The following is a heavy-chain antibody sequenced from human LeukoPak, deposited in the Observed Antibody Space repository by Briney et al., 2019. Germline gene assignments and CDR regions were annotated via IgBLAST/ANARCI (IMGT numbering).Heavy chain of an antibody. D-gene: IGHD3-10*01. Sequence: PGGSLRLSCAASGFTFSSYWMHWVRQAPGKGLVWVSRISTDGSSTSYADSVKGRFTISRDNAKNTLYLQMNSLRAEDTAVYYCARRLLSGGFDCWGQGTLVTVSP. J-gene: IGHJ4*02. CDR2: ISTDGSST. CDR1: GFTFSSYW. V-gene: IGHV3-74*01. CDR3: ARRLLSGGFDC.